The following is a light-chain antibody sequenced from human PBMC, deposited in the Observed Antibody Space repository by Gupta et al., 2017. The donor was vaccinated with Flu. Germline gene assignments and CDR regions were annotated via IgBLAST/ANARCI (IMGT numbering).Light chain of an antibody. CDR1: LPISSY. J-gene: IGKJ3*01. CDR3: QQYYSYPFS. V-gene: IGKV1-8*01. CDR2: TAS. Sequence: AIRMTQSPSSFSASTGDRVTITCRASLPISSYLAWYQQKPGKAPKLLIYTASTLQGGVPSRFSGSGSGTDFTLTISRLQSEDFATYYCQQYYSYPFSFGLGTKVEIK.